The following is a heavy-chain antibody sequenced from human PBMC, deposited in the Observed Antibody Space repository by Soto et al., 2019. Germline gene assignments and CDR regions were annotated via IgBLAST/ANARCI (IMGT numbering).Heavy chain of an antibody. D-gene: IGHD5-12*01. CDR3: ARDRPVDIVATVEGWFDP. CDR1: GFTFSSYS. V-gene: IGHV3-21*01. CDR2: ISSSSSYI. J-gene: IGHJ5*02. Sequence: GGSLRLSCAASGFTFSSYSMNWVRQAPGKGLEWVSSISSSSSYIYYADSVKGRFTISRDNAKNSLYLQMNSLRAEDTAVYYCARDRPVDIVATVEGWFDPWGQGTLVTVSS.